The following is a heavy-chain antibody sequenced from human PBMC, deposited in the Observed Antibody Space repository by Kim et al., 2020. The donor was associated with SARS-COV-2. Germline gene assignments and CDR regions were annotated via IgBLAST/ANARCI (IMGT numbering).Heavy chain of an antibody. CDR2: INHSGST. D-gene: IGHD7-27*01. CDR1: GGSFSGYY. CDR3: ARGWGPRYWFDP. V-gene: IGHV4-34*01. Sequence: SETLSLTCAVYGGSFSGYYWSWIRQPPGKGLEWIGEINHSGSTNYNPSLKSRVTISVDTSKNQFSLKLSSVTAADTAVYYCARGWGPRYWFDPWGQGTL. J-gene: IGHJ5*02.